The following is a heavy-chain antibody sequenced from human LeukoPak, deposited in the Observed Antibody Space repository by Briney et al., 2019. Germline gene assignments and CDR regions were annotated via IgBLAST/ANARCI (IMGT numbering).Heavy chain of an antibody. CDR3: ARDGPDTAMARTEDAFDI. CDR2: ISYDGSNK. D-gene: IGHD5-18*01. V-gene: IGHV3-30*04. Sequence: GGSLRLSCAASGFTFSSYAMHWVRQAPGKGLEWVAVISYDGSNKYYADSVKGRFTISRDNSKNTLYLQMNSLRAEDTAVYYCARDGPDTAMARTEDAFDIWGQGTMVTVSS. J-gene: IGHJ3*02. CDR1: GFTFSSYA.